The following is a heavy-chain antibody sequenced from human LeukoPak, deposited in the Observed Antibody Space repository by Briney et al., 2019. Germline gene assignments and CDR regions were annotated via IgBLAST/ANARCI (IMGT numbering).Heavy chain of an antibody. D-gene: IGHD1-7*01. CDR3: ASSKELQNY. CDR2: ISPSSGAT. CDR1: GYTFTAYY. V-gene: IGHV1-2*02. Sequence: ASVKVSCKASGYTFTAYYIHWMRQAPGQGPEWMGWISPSSGATSSAQKFRGRVTMTADTSINTAYMELSRLTSDDTAIYYCASSKELQNYWGQGTLVTVSS. J-gene: IGHJ4*02.